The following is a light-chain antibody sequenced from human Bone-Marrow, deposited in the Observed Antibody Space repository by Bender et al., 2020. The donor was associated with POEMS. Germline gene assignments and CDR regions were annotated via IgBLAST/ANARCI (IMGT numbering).Light chain of an antibody. CDR3: CSYAGSSTWV. J-gene: IGLJ3*02. CDR2: DVS. Sequence: QSALTQPASVSGSPGQSITISCTATTSDIGSYDLVSWYQQHPGKAPKLMIYDVSNRPSGVSNRFSGSKSGNTASLTISGLQAEDEADYYCCSYAGSSTWVFGGGTKVTVL. CDR1: TSDIGSYDL. V-gene: IGLV2-23*02.